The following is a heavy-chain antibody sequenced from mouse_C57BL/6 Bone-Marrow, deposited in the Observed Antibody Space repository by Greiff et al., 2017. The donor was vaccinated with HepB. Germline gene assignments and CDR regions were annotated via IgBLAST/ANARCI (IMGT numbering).Heavy chain of an antibody. Sequence: VQLQQSGAELARPGASVKMSCKASGYTFTSYTMHRVKQRPGQGLEWIGYINPSSGYTKYNQKFKDKATLTADKSSSTAYMQLSSLTSEDSAVYYCARGYGKRSLDYWGQGTTLTVSS. V-gene: IGHV1-4*01. CDR3: ARGYGKRSLDY. D-gene: IGHD1-1*01. CDR1: GYTFTSYT. J-gene: IGHJ2*01. CDR2: INPSSGYT.